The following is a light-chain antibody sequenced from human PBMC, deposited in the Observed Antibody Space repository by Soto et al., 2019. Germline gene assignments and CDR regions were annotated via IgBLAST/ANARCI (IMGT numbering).Light chain of an antibody. CDR1: QSVSS. CDR3: QRYATSPPFT. Sequence: EIVLTQSPGTLSLSPGEGVTLSCRASQSVSSLAWYQQKPGQAPRLRIYGASSRATGIPDRFSGSGSGTDFTLTISRLEPEDFAVYYCQRYATSPPFTFGQGTRLEIK. CDR2: GAS. V-gene: IGKV3-20*01. J-gene: IGKJ5*01.